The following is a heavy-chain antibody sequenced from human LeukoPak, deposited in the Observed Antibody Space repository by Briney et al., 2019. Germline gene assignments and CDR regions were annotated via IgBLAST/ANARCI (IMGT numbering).Heavy chain of an antibody. CDR2: MSGSGGRR. CDR3: AKEAPLRYYYGSGSIPQPLDY. D-gene: IGHD3-10*01. Sequence: GGSLRLSCAVSGFTFRRDAMSWGREAAGKGVEGVSAMSGSGGRRDYADSGKGRVNISRENAKKTMYVQINSLRAEDTALYYCAKEAPLRYYYGSGSIPQPLDYWGQGTLVTVSS. J-gene: IGHJ4*02. CDR1: GFTFRRDA. V-gene: IGHV3-23*01.